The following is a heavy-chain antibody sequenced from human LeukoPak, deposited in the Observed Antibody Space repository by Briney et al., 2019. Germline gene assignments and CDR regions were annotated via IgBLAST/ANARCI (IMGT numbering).Heavy chain of an antibody. D-gene: IGHD2-15*01. Sequence: PSETLSLTCAVYGGSFRGYYWSWLRQPPGKGLEWIGEINHSGSTNYNPSLKSRVTISVDTSKNQFSLKLSSVTAADTAVYYCARGGIVVVAAMSWFDPWGQGTLVTVSS. V-gene: IGHV4-34*01. CDR1: GGSFRGYY. CDR3: ARGGIVVVAAMSWFDP. CDR2: INHSGST. J-gene: IGHJ5*02.